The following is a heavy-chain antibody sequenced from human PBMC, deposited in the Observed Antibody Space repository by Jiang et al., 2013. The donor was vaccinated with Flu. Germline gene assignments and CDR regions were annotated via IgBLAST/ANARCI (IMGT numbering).Heavy chain of an antibody. D-gene: IGHD2-2*01. CDR1: GYTFTSYY. V-gene: IGHV1-46*01. CDR2: INPSGDYT. Sequence: GAEVKKPGASVKVSCKASGYTFTSYYIHWVRQAPGQGLEWMGIINPSGDYTLFAQKFQGRITMTRDTSTSTVYMELSSLRSEDTAVYYCARTDSGYCSGTSCRTDAFDIWGQGTMVTVSS. CDR3: ARTDSGYCSGTSCRTDAFDI. J-gene: IGHJ3*02.